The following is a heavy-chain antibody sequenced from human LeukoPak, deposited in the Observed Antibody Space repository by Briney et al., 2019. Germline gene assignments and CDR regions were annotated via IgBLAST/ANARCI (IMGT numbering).Heavy chain of an antibody. CDR3: AKDPDYSGYDYYYYYYMDV. CDR1: GFTFSSYA. CDR2: ISGSGGST. Sequence: GGSLRLSCAASGFTFSSYAMSWVRQAPGKGPEWVSAISGSGGSTYYADSVKGRFTISRDNSKNTLYLQMNSLRAEDTAVYYCAKDPDYSGYDYYYYYYMDVWGKGTTVTVSS. D-gene: IGHD5-12*01. V-gene: IGHV3-23*01. J-gene: IGHJ6*03.